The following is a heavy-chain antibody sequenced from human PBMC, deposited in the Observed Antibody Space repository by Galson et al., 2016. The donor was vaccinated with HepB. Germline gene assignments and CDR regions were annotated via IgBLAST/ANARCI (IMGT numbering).Heavy chain of an antibody. J-gene: IGHJ4*02. D-gene: IGHD3-3*01. V-gene: IGHV5-51*01. Sequence: QSGAEVKKPGESLKISCQGSGYRFTNYWIAWVRQMPGKGLECMGIIYPGDSDTRYSPSFQGQVTISADKSISTAYLQWSSMKASDTAMCYCARPGVGGQYEFWNWGYWGQGTLVTVSS. CDR1: GYRFTNYW. CDR2: IYPGDSDT. CDR3: ARPGVGGQYEFWNWGY.